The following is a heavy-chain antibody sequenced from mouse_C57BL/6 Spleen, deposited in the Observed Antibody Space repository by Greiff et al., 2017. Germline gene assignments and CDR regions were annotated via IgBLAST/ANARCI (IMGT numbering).Heavy chain of an antibody. J-gene: IGHJ3*01. CDR1: GFTFSSYT. CDR2: ISGGGGNT. CDR3: ARHGYYGSSSAWFAY. D-gene: IGHD1-1*01. Sequence: EVQLMESGGGLVKPGGSLKLSCAASGFTFSSYTMSWVRQTPEKRLEWVATISGGGGNTYYPDSVKGRFTISRDNAKNTLYLQMSSLRSEDTALYYCARHGYYGSSSAWFAYWGQGTLVTVSA. V-gene: IGHV5-9*01.